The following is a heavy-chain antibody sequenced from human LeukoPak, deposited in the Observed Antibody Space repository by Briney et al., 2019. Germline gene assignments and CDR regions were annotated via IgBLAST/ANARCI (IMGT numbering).Heavy chain of an antibody. CDR2: ISWNSGSI. V-gene: IGHV3-9*01. J-gene: IGHJ4*02. D-gene: IGHD1-26*01. CDR3: AKGTGRYWTFFDS. CDR1: GFTFDDYA. Sequence: GRSLRLSCAASGFTFDDYAMHRVRLAPGKGLEWVSGISWNSGSIDYAASVKGRFTISRDNAKNSLYLQMNSLRPEDTALFYCAKGTGRYWTFFDSWGLGTQVTVSS.